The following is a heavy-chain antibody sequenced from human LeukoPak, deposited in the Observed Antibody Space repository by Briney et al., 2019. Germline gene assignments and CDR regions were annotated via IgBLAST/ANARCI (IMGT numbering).Heavy chain of an antibody. CDR3: ARRYSYASWGYFDY. CDR2: ISSSSSTI. CDR1: GFTFSSYS. D-gene: IGHD5-18*01. V-gene: IGHV3-48*01. J-gene: IGHJ4*02. Sequence: GGSLRLSCAASGFTFSSYSMNWVRQAPGKGLEWVSYISSSSSTIYYADSVKGRFTISRDNSKNTLYLQMNSLRAEDTAVYYCARRYSYASWGYFDYWGQGTLVTVSS.